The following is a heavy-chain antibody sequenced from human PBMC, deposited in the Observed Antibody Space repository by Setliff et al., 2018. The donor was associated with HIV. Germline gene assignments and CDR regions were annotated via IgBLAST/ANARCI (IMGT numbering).Heavy chain of an antibody. J-gene: IGHJ3*02. CDR2: MNPNGGNT. CDR1: GYTFTTYD. Sequence: ASVKVSCKASGYTFTTYDINWVRQAAGQGLEWMGWMNPNGGNTGYAQRFQGRLTMTRNTSISTAYMELNSLMSEDTAVYFCAIRREVVVATTRRGLDIWGQGTMVTVS. D-gene: IGHD2-15*01. V-gene: IGHV1-8*02. CDR3: AIRREVVVATTRRGLDI.